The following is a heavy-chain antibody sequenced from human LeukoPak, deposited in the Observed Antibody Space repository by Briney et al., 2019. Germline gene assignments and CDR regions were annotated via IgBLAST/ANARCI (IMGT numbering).Heavy chain of an antibody. CDR2: ISGSGGST. CDR1: GFTFSSYA. CDR3: AKNIWVRGVIVREFDY. J-gene: IGHJ4*02. Sequence: GGSLRLSCAASGFTFSSYAMSWVRQAPGKGLEWVSAISGSGGSTYYADSVKGRFTISRDNSKNTLYLQMNSLRAEDTAVYYCAKNIWVRGVIVREFDYWGQGTLVTASS. D-gene: IGHD3-10*01. V-gene: IGHV3-23*01.